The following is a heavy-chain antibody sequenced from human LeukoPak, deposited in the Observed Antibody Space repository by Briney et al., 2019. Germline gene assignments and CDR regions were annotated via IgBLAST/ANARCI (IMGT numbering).Heavy chain of an antibody. CDR2: ISWNSGSI. CDR1: GFTFDDYA. J-gene: IGHJ4*02. V-gene: IGHV3-9*01. Sequence: GRSLRLTCAASGFTFDDYAMHWVRQAPGKGLEWVSGISWNSGSIGYADSVKGRFTISRDNAKNSLYLQMNSLRAEDTALYYCANTLDYALGGYFDYWGQGTLVTVSS. D-gene: IGHD3-16*01. CDR3: ANTLDYALGGYFDY.